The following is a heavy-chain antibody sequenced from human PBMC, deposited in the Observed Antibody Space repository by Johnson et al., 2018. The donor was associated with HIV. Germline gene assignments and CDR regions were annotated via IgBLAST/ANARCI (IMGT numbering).Heavy chain of an antibody. V-gene: IGHV3-74*03. Sequence: VQLVESGGGLVQPGGSLRLSCAASGFTFRNYWMHWVRQAPGKGLVWVARIYSDGSDTAYADSVKGRFTISRDNAKKTLYLQMNSLRAEDTAVYYCARKQWLEIPSDAFDVWGQGTMVTVSS. CDR1: GFTFRNYW. CDR2: IYSDGSDT. CDR3: ARKQWLEIPSDAFDV. J-gene: IGHJ3*01. D-gene: IGHD6-19*01.